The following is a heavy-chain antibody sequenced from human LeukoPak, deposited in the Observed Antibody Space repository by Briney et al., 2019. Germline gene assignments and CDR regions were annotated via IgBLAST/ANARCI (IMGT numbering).Heavy chain of an antibody. V-gene: IGHV3-53*01. CDR3: ASLMTTTHYYYMDV. CDR2: IFSGDSA. CDR1: GLSVSSKY. Sequence: PGGSLRLSCAASGLSVSSKYMSWVRQAPGKGLEWVSGIFSGDSAYHADSVKGRLTISRDISKNTLYLQMNSLRPEDTAVYFCASLMTTTHYYYMDVWGKGTTVTVSS. J-gene: IGHJ6*03. D-gene: IGHD1-1*01.